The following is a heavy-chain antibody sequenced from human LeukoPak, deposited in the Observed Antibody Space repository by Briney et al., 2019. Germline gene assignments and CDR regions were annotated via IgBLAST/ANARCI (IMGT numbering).Heavy chain of an antibody. V-gene: IGHV3-7*05. J-gene: IGHJ4*02. Sequence: GGSLRLSCEASGFTFNSYWMSWVRQAPGKGLEWVADINEDGSTIYYVNSVKGRFTISRDNAKNSLSLQLNTLRAEDRAVYYCARWSYVAGTWFLDSWGEGSLVTVSS. CDR3: ARWSYVAGTWFLDS. CDR2: INEDGSTI. D-gene: IGHD1-26*01. CDR1: GFTFNSYW.